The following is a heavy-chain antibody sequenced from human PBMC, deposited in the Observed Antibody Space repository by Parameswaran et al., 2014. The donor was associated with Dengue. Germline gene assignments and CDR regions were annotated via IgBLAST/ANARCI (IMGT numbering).Heavy chain of an antibody. D-gene: IGHD5-18*01. CDR2: INHSGST. Sequence: PGKGLEWIGEINHSGSTNYNPSLKSRVTISVDTSKNQFSLKLSSVTAADTAVYYCARVGLRQKYSYSQGPDYWGQGTLVTVSS. CDR3: ARVGLRQKYSYSQGPDY. V-gene: IGHV4-34*01. J-gene: IGHJ4*02.